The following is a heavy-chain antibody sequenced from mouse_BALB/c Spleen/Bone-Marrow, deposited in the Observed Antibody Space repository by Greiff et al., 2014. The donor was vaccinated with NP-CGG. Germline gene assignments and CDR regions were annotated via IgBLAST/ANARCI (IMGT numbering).Heavy chain of an antibody. Sequence: VQLQQSGAELVRPGALVKLSCKASGFSIKDYYMHWVMQRPEQGLEWIGWIDPENGNTIYDPKFQGKASITADTSSNTAYLQLSSLTSEDTAVYYCAMITTYWGQGTTLTVSS. J-gene: IGHJ2*01. D-gene: IGHD2-4*01. V-gene: IGHV14-1*02. CDR2: IDPENGNT. CDR1: GFSIKDYY. CDR3: AMITTY.